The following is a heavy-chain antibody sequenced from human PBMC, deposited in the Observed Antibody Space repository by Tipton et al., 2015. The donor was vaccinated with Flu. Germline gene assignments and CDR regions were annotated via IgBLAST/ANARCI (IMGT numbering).Heavy chain of an antibody. J-gene: IGHJ5*02. CDR2: IYTSGST. V-gene: IGHV4-4*07. D-gene: IGHD6-6*01. CDR3: ARDRLSRGFDP. Sequence: TLSLTCTVPGGSISSYYGSWIRQPAGKGLEWIGRIYTSGSTNYNPSLKSRVTMSVDTSKNQFSLKLYSVTAADTAVYYCARDRLSRGFDPWGQGTLVTVSS. CDR1: GGSISSYY.